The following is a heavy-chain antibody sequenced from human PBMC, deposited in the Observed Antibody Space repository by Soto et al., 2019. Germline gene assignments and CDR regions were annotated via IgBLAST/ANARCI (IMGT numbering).Heavy chain of an antibody. D-gene: IGHD4-17*01. J-gene: IGHJ4*02. CDR1: GYTFTGYY. Sequence: RASVKVSCKASGYTFTGYYMHWVRQAPGQGLEWMGWINPNSGGTNYAQKFQGRVTMTRDTSISTAYMELSRLRSDDTAVYYCAKGRTTTVTNTLVDYWGQGTLVTVSS. CDR2: INPNSGGT. V-gene: IGHV1-2*02. CDR3: AKGRTTTVTNTLVDY.